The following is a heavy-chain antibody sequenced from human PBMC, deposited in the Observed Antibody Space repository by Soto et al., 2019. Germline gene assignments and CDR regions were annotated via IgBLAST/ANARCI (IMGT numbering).Heavy chain of an antibody. D-gene: IGHD2-2*01. V-gene: IGHV4-34*01. CDR1: GGSFSGYY. CDR2: INHSGST. J-gene: IGHJ6*03. Sequence: SETLSLTCAVYGGSFSGYYWSWIRQPPEKGLEWIGEINHSGSTNYNPSLKSRVTISVDTSKNQFSLKLSSVTAADTAVYYCARGQAASSTRSYYMDVWGKGTTVTVSS. CDR3: ARGQAASSTRSYYMDV.